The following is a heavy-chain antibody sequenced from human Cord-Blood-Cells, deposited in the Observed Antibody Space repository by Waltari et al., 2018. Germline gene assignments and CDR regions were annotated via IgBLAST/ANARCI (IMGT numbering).Heavy chain of an antibody. CDR3: ARAPEPVVFGVVIAAYGMDV. CDR1: GGTFSSDA. D-gene: IGHD3-3*01. Sequence: QVQLVQSGAEVKKPGSSVKVSCKASGGTFSSDAISWVRSAPAPGLEWTGGIIPIFGTANDAQKFQGRVTITADKSTSTAYMELSSLRSEDTAVYYCARAPEPVVFGVVIAAYGMDVWGQGTTVTVSS. CDR2: IIPIFGTA. J-gene: IGHJ6*02. V-gene: IGHV1-69*06.